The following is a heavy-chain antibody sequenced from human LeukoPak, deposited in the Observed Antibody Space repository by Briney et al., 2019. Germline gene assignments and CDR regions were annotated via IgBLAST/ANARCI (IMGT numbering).Heavy chain of an antibody. CDR2: ISAYNGNT. D-gene: IGHD2-2*01. Sequence: ASVKVSCKSPGYTFTNYGISWVRQAPGQGLEWMGWISAYNGNTNCAQKIQGRVTMTTDTSTNTAYMELRSLRSDDTAVYYCARDPPHLCSSTSCFGDYWGQGTLVTVSS. CDR3: ARDPPHLCSSTSCFGDY. CDR1: GYTFTNYG. J-gene: IGHJ4*02. V-gene: IGHV1-18*01.